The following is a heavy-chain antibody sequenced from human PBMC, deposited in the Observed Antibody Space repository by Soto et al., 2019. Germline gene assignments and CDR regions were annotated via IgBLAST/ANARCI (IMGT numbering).Heavy chain of an antibody. CDR1: GYTFTSYG. CDR3: ARDVLRFLEWLWPYYYYGMDV. D-gene: IGHD3-3*01. V-gene: IGHV1-18*01. J-gene: IGHJ6*02. CDR2: ISAYNGNT. Sequence: ASVKVSCKASGYTFTSYGISWVGQAPGQGLEWMGWISAYNGNTNYAQKLQGRVTMTTDTSTSTAYMELRSLRSDDTAVYYCARDVLRFLEWLWPYYYYGMDVWGQGTTVTVSS.